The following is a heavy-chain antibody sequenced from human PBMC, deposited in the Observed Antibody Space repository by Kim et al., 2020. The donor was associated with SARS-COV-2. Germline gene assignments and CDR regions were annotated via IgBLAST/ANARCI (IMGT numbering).Heavy chain of an antibody. CDR3: ARGDRNYYGMDV. Sequence: NYAQKFQGRVTITADKSTSTAYMELSSLRSEDTAVYYCARGDRNYYGMDVWGQGTTVTVSS. V-gene: IGHV1-69*04. J-gene: IGHJ6*02.